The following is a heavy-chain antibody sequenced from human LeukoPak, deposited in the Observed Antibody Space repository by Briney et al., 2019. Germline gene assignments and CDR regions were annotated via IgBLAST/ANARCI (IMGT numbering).Heavy chain of an antibody. V-gene: IGHV5-51*01. D-gene: IGHD3-3*01. CDR2: ISPGDHDP. J-gene: IGHJ5*02. CDR3: ARLLVSGVFDP. Sequence: GESLQFSCWGAGDGVTSYWIGWVRQLPGQGPGWMGIISPGDHDPRYSPPFQGQVTISADKSISTAYLQWSSLKASDTALYYCARLLVSGVFDPWGQGPLLTVSS. CDR1: GDGVTSYW.